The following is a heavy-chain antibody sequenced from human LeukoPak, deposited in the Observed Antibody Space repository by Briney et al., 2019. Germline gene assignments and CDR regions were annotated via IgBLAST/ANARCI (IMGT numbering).Heavy chain of an antibody. J-gene: IGHJ3*02. CDR2: INPNSGGT. CDR1: GYTFTGYY. V-gene: IGHV1-2*02. Sequence: ASVKVSCKASGYTFTGYYMHWVRQAPGQGLEWMGWINPNSGGTNYAQKFQGRVTMTRDTSISTAYMEPSRLRSDDTAVYYCARVVVITFDAFDIWGQGTMVTVSS. CDR3: ARVVVITFDAFDI. D-gene: IGHD3-22*01.